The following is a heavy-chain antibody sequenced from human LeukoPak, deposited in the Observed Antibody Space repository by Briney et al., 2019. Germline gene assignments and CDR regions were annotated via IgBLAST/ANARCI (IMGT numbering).Heavy chain of an antibody. J-gene: IGHJ5*02. CDR1: GGSFSGYY. Sequence: SETLSLTCAVYGGSFSGYYWSWIRQPPGKGLEWIGEINHSGSTNYNPSLKSRVTISVDTSKNQFSLKLSSVTAADTAVYYCASPSGRFRGWFDPWGQGTLVTVSS. V-gene: IGHV4-34*01. CDR3: ASPSGRFRGWFDP. CDR2: INHSGST. D-gene: IGHD3-10*01.